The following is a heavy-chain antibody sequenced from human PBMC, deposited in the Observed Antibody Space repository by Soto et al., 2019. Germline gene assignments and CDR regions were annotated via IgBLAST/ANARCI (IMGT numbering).Heavy chain of an antibody. J-gene: IGHJ5*02. CDR3: ARERGRQNCSGGSCYLTTGWFDP. CDR1: GGSISSGGYS. D-gene: IGHD2-15*01. Sequence: SETLSLTCAVSGGSISSGGYSWSWIRQPPGKGLEWIGYIYHSGSTYYNPSLKSRVTISVDRSKNQFSLKLSSVTAADTAVYYCARERGRQNCSGGSCYLTTGWFDPWGQGTLVTVS. V-gene: IGHV4-30-2*01. CDR2: IYHSGST.